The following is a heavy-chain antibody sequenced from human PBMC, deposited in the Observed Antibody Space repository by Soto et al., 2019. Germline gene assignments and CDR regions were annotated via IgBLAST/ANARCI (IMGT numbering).Heavy chain of an antibody. CDR1: GFTFTSSA. CDR2: IVVGSGNT. Sequence: SVKVSCKASGFTFTSSAVQWVRQARGRRLEWIGWIVVGSGNTNYAQKFQERVTITRDMSTSTAYMELSSLRSEDTAVYYCAAGYYDSSGYRTAYYYGMDVWGQGTTVTVSS. CDR3: AAGYYDSSGYRTAYYYGMDV. J-gene: IGHJ6*02. V-gene: IGHV1-58*01. D-gene: IGHD3-22*01.